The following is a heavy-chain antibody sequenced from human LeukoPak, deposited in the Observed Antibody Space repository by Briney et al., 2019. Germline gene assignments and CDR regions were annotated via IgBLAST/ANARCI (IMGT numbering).Heavy chain of an antibody. V-gene: IGHV3-33*01. CDR3: AGDYGEYYYGMDV. CDR1: GFTFNSYG. CDR2: IWYDGSNE. J-gene: IGHJ6*02. D-gene: IGHD4-17*01. Sequence: GRSLRLSCAASGFTFNSYGMHWVRQAPGKGLEWVAVIWYDGSNEYYADSVKGRFTISRDNSKDTLYLQMNSLRAEDTAVCYCAGDYGEYYYGMDVWGQGTTVTVSS.